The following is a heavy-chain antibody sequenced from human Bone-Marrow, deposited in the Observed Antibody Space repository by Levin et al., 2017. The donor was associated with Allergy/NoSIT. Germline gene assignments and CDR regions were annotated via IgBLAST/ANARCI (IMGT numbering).Heavy chain of an antibody. CDR3: VNGAPFDH. J-gene: IGHJ4*02. V-gene: IGHV3-74*01. CDR1: GFTFSSYW. D-gene: IGHD3-16*01. CDR2: VNGDASDI. Sequence: QAGGSLRLSCAASGFTFSSYWMHWVRQVPGKGPVWVARVNGDASDISYADSAKGRFTISRDNARNTLFLQMNSLRAEDTAVYHCVNGAPFDHWGQGTLVTVSS.